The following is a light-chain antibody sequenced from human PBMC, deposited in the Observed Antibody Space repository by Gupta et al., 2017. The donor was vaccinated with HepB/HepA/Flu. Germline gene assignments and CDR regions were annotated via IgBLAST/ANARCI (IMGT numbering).Light chain of an antibody. J-gene: IGKJ5*01. V-gene: IGKV1-9*01. CDR1: QDISNY. Sequence: DIQLTQSPSFLSASVGARVTITCRASQDISNYLAWYQQKPGKAPKLLIYGVSTLQTGVSSRFSGSGSGTEFTLTISSLQPEDFATYYCQQLNEYPVTFGQGTRLEI. CDR2: GVS. CDR3: QQLNEYPVT.